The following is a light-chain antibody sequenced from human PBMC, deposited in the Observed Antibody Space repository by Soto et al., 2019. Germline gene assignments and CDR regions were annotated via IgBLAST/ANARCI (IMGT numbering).Light chain of an antibody. V-gene: IGKV1-5*02. CDR3: QQYHTYSLK. J-gene: IGKJ5*01. CDR2: DAS. CDR1: QTISNW. Sequence: LPMTKSPSFLSGSVGDRVTIMCLASQTISNWLAWYQQKPGKAPTLLIYDASTSERGVPSRLSGTGSGTEFTLSIDSLQPDDFATYYCQQYHTYSLKFCQGTRPDI.